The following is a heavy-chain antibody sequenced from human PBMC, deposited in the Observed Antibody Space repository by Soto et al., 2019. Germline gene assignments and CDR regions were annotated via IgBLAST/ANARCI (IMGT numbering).Heavy chain of an antibody. V-gene: IGHV4-4*02. D-gene: IGHD6-6*01. CDR1: GGSISSSNW. CDR3: ERAAHPHYYYYGMDV. CDR2: IYHSGST. J-gene: IGHJ6*02. Sequence: PSETLSLTCAVSGGSISSSNWWSWVRQPPGKGLEWIGEIYHSGSTNYNPSLKSRVTISVDKSKNQFSLKMSSVTAADTAVYYCERAAHPHYYYYGMDVWGQGTTVTVSS.